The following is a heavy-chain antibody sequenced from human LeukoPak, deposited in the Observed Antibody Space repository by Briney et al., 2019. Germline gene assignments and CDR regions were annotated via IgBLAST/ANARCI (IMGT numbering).Heavy chain of an antibody. CDR1: GGSISSYY. Sequence: SETLSLTCTVSGGSISSYYWSWIRQPPGKGLEWIGYIYYSGSTNYNPSLKSRVTISVDTSKNQFSLKLSSVTAADTAVYYCARDSQWLGPHYYYGMDVWGQGTTVTVSS. J-gene: IGHJ6*02. V-gene: IGHV4-59*01. CDR3: ARDSQWLGPHYYYGMDV. CDR2: IYYSGST. D-gene: IGHD6-19*01.